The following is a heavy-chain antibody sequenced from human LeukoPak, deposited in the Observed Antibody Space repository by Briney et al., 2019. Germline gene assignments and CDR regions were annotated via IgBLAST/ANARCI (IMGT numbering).Heavy chain of an antibody. V-gene: IGHV1-46*01. CDR1: GYTFTSYH. J-gene: IGHJ4*02. CDR2: INPSGGTT. CDR3: ARVGRQYQLLLYMNY. Sequence: ASVKVSCKASGYTFTSYHMHWVRQAPGQGLEWMGIINPSGGTTNYAQKFRGRVTTTRDMSTSTVYMELSSLRSEDTAVYYCARVGRQYQLLLYMNYWGQGTLVTVSS. D-gene: IGHD2-2*01.